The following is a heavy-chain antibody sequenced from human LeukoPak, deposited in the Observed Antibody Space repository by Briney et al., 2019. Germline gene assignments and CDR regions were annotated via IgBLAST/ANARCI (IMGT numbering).Heavy chain of an antibody. CDR2: ISGSGGST. Sequence: GGSLRLSCAASGFTFSNYAMSWVRQAPGKGLEWVSAISGSGGSTYYADSVKGRFTISRDNSKNTLYLQMNSLRPEDTAVYYCAKESLIGSRDGYNYDYWGQGTLVTVSS. V-gene: IGHV3-23*01. D-gene: IGHD5-24*01. CDR1: GFTFSNYA. J-gene: IGHJ4*02. CDR3: AKESLIGSRDGYNYDY.